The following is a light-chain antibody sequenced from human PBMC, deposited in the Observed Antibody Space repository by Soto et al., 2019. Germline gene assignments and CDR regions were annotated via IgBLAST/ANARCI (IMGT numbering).Light chain of an antibody. CDR2: GAS. J-gene: IGKJ1*01. V-gene: IGKV3-15*01. CDR1: QSVSTN. Sequence: ILLTQSPGTLSLSAGERATLSCRASQSVSTNFAWYQQKAGQAPRLLIYGASTRATGIPARFSGSGSGTVFTLTISGQHSEDSAVYYCQQYSIWRTFGQGTKVDIK. CDR3: QQYSIWRT.